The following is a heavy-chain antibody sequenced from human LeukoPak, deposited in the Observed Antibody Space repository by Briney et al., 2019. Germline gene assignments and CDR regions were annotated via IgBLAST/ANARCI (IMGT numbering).Heavy chain of an antibody. D-gene: IGHD3-16*02. Sequence: SETLSLTCTVSGGSISSSSHYWGWIRQPPGKGLEWIGSIYYSGSTYYNPSLKSRVTISVDTSKNQFSLKLSSVTAADTAVYYCASRGSLSSTNFDYWGQGTLVTVSS. CDR2: IYYSGST. J-gene: IGHJ4*02. CDR3: ASRGSLSSTNFDY. V-gene: IGHV4-39*01. CDR1: GGSISSSSHY.